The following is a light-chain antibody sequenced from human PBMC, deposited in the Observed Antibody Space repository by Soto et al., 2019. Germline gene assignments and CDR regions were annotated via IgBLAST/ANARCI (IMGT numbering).Light chain of an antibody. J-gene: IGKJ5*01. CDR1: QSVSTY. V-gene: IGKV3-11*01. CDR3: QQRSSWIT. CDR2: DAS. Sequence: EVVLTHSPATLSLSPGERATLSCSASQSVSTYLAWYQQKPGQAPRLLIYDASNRATGIPARFSGSGSATDFTLTISSLEPEDFAVYYCQQRSSWITFGQGTRLEIK.